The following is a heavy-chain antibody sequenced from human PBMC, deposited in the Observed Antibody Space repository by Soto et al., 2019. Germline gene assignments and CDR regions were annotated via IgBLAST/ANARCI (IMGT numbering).Heavy chain of an antibody. Sequence: SETLSLTCAVSGASIGSGGWWSWVRQPPGKGLEWIAEIFHDGNTNYSPSLKSRVTISVDKSQNQFSLNVYSVTAADTAVYYCARQEGWTRPDQWGQGTLVTVSS. V-gene: IGHV4-4*02. CDR1: GASIGSGGW. CDR2: IFHDGNT. CDR3: ARQEGWTRPDQ. J-gene: IGHJ5*02. D-gene: IGHD3-3*01.